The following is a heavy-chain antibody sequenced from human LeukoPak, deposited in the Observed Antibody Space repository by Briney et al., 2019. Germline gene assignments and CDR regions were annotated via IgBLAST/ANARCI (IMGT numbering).Heavy chain of an antibody. Sequence: GESLKISCKASGYAFSTYWIAWVRQMPGKGLEWIGIINPVDSDTRYSPSFQDQVTISADKSISTAYRQWSSLKASDTAIYYCARQWLFDYWGQGTLVTVSS. CDR2: INPVDSDT. J-gene: IGHJ4*02. CDR3: ARQWLFDY. V-gene: IGHV5-51*01. D-gene: IGHD6-19*01. CDR1: GYAFSTYW.